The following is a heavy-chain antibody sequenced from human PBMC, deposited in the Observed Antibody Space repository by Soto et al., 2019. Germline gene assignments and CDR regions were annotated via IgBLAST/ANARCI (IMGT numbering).Heavy chain of an antibody. CDR2: IWYDGSNK. D-gene: IGHD1-26*01. Sequence: QVQLVESGGGVVQPGRSLRLSCAASGFTFSSYGMHWVRQAPGKGLEGVAVIWYDGSNKYYADSVKGRFTISRDNSKNTLYMPMNRLRAADTAVYYCARDLGAVGATPLDYWGQGTLVTVSS. CDR3: ARDLGAVGATPLDY. J-gene: IGHJ4*02. V-gene: IGHV3-33*01. CDR1: GFTFSSYG.